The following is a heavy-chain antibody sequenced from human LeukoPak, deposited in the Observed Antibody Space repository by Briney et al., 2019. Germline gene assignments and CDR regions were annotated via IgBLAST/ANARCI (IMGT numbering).Heavy chain of an antibody. J-gene: IGHJ5*02. CDR2: RSSNDEK. CDR1: GVSLTNGRRG. Sequence: SGPTLVNPTETLTLTCTVSGVSLTNGRRGVSWVRQPPGKALEWLAHRSSNDEKSYSTSLKSRLTIFRDTSKSQMTLTMTNLEPVDTATYYCARVQRDEYYEVANWFDTWGQGTLVTVSS. D-gene: IGHD3-22*01. CDR3: ARVQRDEYYEVANWFDT. V-gene: IGHV2-26*01.